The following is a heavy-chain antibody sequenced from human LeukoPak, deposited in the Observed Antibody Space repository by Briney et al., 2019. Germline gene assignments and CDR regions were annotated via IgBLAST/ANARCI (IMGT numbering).Heavy chain of an antibody. CDR3: ARDRGLRFINWFDP. CDR2: IYSGGST. Sequence: GGSLRLSCAASGFTVSSNYMSWVRQAPGKGLEWVSVIYSGGSTYYADSVKGRFTISRDNSKNTLYLQMNSLRAEDTAVYYCARDRGLRFINWFDPWGQGTLVTVSS. D-gene: IGHD4-17*01. CDR1: GFTVSSNY. V-gene: IGHV3-66*01. J-gene: IGHJ5*02.